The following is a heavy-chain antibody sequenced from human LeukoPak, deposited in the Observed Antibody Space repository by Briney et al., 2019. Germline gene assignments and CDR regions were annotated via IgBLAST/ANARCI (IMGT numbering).Heavy chain of an antibody. V-gene: IGHV4-30-2*02. CDR2: IYPRGST. CDR3: VKDNGRWFDP. CDR1: GDSISRGSFS. J-gene: IGHJ5*02. D-gene: IGHD1-26*01. Sequence: SQTLSLTCTVSGDSISRGSFSWTWIRQAPGKGLEWIGYIYPRGSTYYNPSLKSRVNLSIDKSSNQFSLDLASVTAADTAIYYCVKDNGRWFDPWGQGTLVIVSS.